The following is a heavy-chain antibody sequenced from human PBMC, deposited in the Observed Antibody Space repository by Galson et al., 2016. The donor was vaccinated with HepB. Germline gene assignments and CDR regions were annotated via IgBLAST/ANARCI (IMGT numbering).Heavy chain of an antibody. CDR1: GFTFRSYA. V-gene: IGHV3-23*01. J-gene: IGHJ4*02. D-gene: IGHD6-19*01. CDR2: IDGPTPNT. Sequence: SLRLSCAASGFTFRSYALSWVRRAPGKGLEWVSHIDGPTPNTHYADSVRGRFSIYRDNSRDTLYLQMDSLTAEDSAIYYCTTWLSHHFDYWGQGTLLTVSS. CDR3: TTWLSHHFDY.